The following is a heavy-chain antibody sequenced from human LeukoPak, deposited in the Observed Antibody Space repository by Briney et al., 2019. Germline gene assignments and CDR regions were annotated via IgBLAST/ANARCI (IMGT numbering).Heavy chain of an antibody. CDR2: ISSSSSYI. J-gene: IGHJ2*01. CDR1: GFTFSSYS. V-gene: IGHV3-21*01. D-gene: IGHD3-22*01. Sequence: GGSLRLSCAASGFTFSSYSMNWVRQASGKGLEWVSSISSSSSYIYYADSVKGRFTISRDNAKNSLYLQMNSLRAEDTAVYYCARGYYDSSGYYEVSFDLWGRGTLVTVSS. CDR3: ARGYYDSSGYYEVSFDL.